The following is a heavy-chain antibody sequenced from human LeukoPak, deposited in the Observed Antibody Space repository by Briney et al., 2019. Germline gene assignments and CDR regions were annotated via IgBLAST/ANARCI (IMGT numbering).Heavy chain of an antibody. CDR3: ARGIAAAGGMDV. CDR2: ISSSSSYP. CDR1: GFTFSDYY. D-gene: IGHD6-13*01. J-gene: IGHJ6*04. V-gene: IGHV3-11*06. Sequence: GGSLRLSCAASGFTFSDYYMSWIRQAPGKGLEWVSYISSSSSYPNYADSVKGRFTISRDNAKNSLYLQMNSLRAEDTAVYYCARGIAAAGGMDVWGKGTTVTVSS.